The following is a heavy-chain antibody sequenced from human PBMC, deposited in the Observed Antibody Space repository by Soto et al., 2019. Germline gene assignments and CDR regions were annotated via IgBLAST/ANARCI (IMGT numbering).Heavy chain of an antibody. D-gene: IGHD6-19*01. CDR3: ARDIGYSSGWYEFDY. CDR1: GGTFSSYT. CDR2: IIPILGIA. Sequence: ASVKVSCKASGGTFSSYTISWVRQAPGQGLEWMGRIIPILGIANYAQKFQGRVTITADKSTSTAYMELSSLRSEDTAVYYCARDIGYSSGWYEFDYWGQGTLVTVSS. J-gene: IGHJ4*02. V-gene: IGHV1-69*04.